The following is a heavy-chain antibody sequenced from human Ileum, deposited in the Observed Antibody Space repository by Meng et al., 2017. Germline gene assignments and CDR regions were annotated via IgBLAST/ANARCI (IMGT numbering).Heavy chain of an antibody. J-gene: IGHJ4*02. V-gene: IGHV3-30*09. D-gene: IGHD3-16*01. Sequence: GESLKISCAASGFTLSSYWMHWVRQAPGKGLEWVALLSRDGTDQRYTDSVKGRFGISRDNSKNTLYLQMDSLRIEDTAVYYCTRDDGQPGGDWGQGTLVTVSS. CDR2: LSRDGTDQ. CDR1: GFTLSSYW. CDR3: TRDDGQPGGD.